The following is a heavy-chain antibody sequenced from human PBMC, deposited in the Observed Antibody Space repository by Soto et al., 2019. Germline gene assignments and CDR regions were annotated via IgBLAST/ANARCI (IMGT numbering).Heavy chain of an antibody. V-gene: IGHV4-59*01. D-gene: IGHD3-22*01. CDR1: GGSISFYY. CDR3: ARVDSSASYFAS. J-gene: IGHJ4*02. Sequence: QVQLQESGPGLVKPSETLSLTCTVSGGSISFYYWSWIRQPPGKGLEWIAYIYHTGSTNYNPSLKSRVTLSADTSKNQFSLKLSSVTAADTAMYYCARVDSSASYFASWGQGTLVTVSS. CDR2: IYHTGST.